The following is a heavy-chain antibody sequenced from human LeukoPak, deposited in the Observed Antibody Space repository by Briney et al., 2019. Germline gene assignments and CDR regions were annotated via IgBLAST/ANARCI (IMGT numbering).Heavy chain of an antibody. CDR3: AKGHSEDGTGFDG. Sequence: GGSLRPSCAASGFTFSSYGXXXXXQASGKGXEWXAVIWXDASNKYYXXSVKGRFTVSXXXXKNTLYLQMKSLRAEDTAVYYCAKGHSEDGTGFDGWGQGTLVTVSS. CDR1: GFTFSSYG. V-gene: IGHV3-33*03. D-gene: IGHD1-1*01. CDR2: IWXDASNK. J-gene: IGHJ4*02.